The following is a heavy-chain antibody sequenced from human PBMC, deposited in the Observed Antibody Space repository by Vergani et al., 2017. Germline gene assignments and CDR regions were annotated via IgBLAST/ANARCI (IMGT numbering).Heavy chain of an antibody. D-gene: IGHD5-18*01. V-gene: IGHV3-23*01. J-gene: IGHJ3*02. CDR1: GFTFSSYA. CDR3: AQTVDTSMVTWCAFDI. CDR2: ISGSGGST. Sequence: EVQLLESGGGLVQPGGSLRLSCAASGFTFSSYAMSWVRQAPGKGLEWVSAISGSGGSTYYADSVKGRFTISRDNAKNTLYLQMNSLRDEDTAVYYCAQTVDTSMVTWCAFDIWGQGTMVTSLQ.